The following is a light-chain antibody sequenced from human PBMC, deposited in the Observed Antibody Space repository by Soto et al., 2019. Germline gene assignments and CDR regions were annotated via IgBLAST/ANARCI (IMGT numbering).Light chain of an antibody. J-gene: IGLJ2*01. CDR2: DVS. Sequence: QSDLTQPASVSGSPGQSITISCTGTGSDVGGYNYVSWYQQHPGKAPKLMIYDVSNRPSGVSNRFSGSKSGNTASLTISGLQAEDEADYYCSSYTSSSTPVFGGGTKLTVL. CDR3: SSYTSSSTPV. V-gene: IGLV2-14*01. CDR1: GSDVGGYNY.